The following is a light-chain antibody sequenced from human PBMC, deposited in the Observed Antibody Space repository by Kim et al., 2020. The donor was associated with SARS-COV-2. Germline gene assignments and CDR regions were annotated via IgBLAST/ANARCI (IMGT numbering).Light chain of an antibody. CDR2: AAS. Sequence: ASVGDRVTITCRASQDISNYLAWFQLKPGKAPKLLIYAASALQPGVPSRFSGSGSGTDFTLTVTSLQPEDVATYYCQKCDSTPWTFGQGTKVDIK. J-gene: IGKJ1*01. CDR1: QDISNY. V-gene: IGKV1-27*01. CDR3: QKCDSTPWT.